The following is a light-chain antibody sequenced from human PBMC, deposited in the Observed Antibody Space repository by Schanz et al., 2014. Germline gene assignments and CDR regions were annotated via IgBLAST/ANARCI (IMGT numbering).Light chain of an antibody. CDR3: SSYAGSNNLGV. CDR2: DVS. CDR1: SSDVGGYNY. J-gene: IGLJ3*02. Sequence: QSVLTQPASVSGSPGQSITISCTGTSSDVGGYNYVSWYQQHPGKAPKLMIYDVSNRPSGVSHRFSGSKSGNTASLTISGLQAEDEADYYCSSYAGSNNLGVFGGGTKLTVL. V-gene: IGLV2-14*03.